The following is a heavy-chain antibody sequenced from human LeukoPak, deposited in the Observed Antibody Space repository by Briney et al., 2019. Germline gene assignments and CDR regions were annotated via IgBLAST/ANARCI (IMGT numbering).Heavy chain of an antibody. CDR3: AREGGNVAFDI. CDR2: INPNSGGT. CDR1: GYTFTGYY. J-gene: IGHJ3*02. D-gene: IGHD4-23*01. V-gene: IGHV1-2*02. Sequence: GASVKVSCKASGYTFTGYYMHWVRQAPGQGLEWMGWINPNSGGTSYAQKFQGRVTMTRDTSISTAYMELSRLRSDDTAVYYCAREGGNVAFDIWGQGTMVTVSS.